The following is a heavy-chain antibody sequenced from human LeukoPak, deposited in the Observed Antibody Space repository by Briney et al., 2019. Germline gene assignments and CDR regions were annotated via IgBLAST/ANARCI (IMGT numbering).Heavy chain of an antibody. CDR1: GGSISSNSNY. V-gene: IGHV4-39*01. Sequence: PSETLSLTCTVSGGSISSNSNYWAWIRQPPGRGLEWIGSISYGGSTYYSPSLESRVTISVDTSKDQFSLRLSSVTAADTAVYYCARQALWFFDHRGRGTLVTVSS. J-gene: IGHJ4*02. CDR3: ARQALWFFDH. CDR2: ISYGGST. D-gene: IGHD2-21*01.